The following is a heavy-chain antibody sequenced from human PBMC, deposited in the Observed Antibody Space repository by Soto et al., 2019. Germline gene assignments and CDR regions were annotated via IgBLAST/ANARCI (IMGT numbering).Heavy chain of an antibody. CDR1: GGSISSYY. J-gene: IGHJ5*02. D-gene: IGHD3-10*01. CDR3: ARVFTMVRGVIMGNWFDP. CDR2: IYYSGST. V-gene: IGHV4-59*01. Sequence: PSETLSLTCTVSGGSISSYYWSWIRQPPGKGLEWIGYIYYSGSTNYNPSLKCRVTISVDTSKNQFSLKLSSVTAADTAVYYCARVFTMVRGVIMGNWFDPWGQGTLVTVSS.